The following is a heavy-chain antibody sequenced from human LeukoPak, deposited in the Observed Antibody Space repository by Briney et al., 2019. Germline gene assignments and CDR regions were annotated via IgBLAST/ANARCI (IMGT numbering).Heavy chain of an antibody. V-gene: IGHV3-30-3*01. CDR1: GFTFSSYA. D-gene: IGHD2-2*01. J-gene: IGHJ4*02. CDR2: ISYDGSNK. CDR3: ARDRTNDY. Sequence: GGSLRLSCAASGFTFSSYAMHWVRQAPGKGLEWVAVISYDGSNKYYADSVKGRFTISRDNSKNTLYLQMNSLRAEDTAVYYCARDRTNDYWGQGTLVTVSS.